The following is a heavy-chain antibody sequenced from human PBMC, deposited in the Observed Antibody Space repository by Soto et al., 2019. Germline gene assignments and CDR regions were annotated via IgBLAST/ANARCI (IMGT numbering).Heavy chain of an antibody. CDR2: ISAHNGNT. CDR3: ARGRYGDY. CDR1: VYAFTTYG. D-gene: IGHD1-1*01. J-gene: IGHJ4*02. Sequence: QVHLVQSGAEVKKPGASVKVSCKGSVYAFTTYGITWVRQAPGQGLEWMGWISAHNGNTYYAQKLQGRVTVTRDTSTSTAYMELRSLRSDDTAVYYCARGRYGDYWGQGALVTVSS. V-gene: IGHV1-18*01.